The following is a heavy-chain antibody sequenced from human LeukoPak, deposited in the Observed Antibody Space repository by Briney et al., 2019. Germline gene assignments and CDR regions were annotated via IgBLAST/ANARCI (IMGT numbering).Heavy chain of an antibody. CDR1: GLTFSSYW. V-gene: IGHV3-74*01. CDR2: ISSDGSST. CDR3: ARLPTGSPLHY. Sequence: GGSLRLSCAASGLTFSSYWMHWVRQAPVKGLVWVSSISSDGSSTRYADSVKGRFTISRDNAKDTLYLQMNSLRAEDTAVYYCARLPTGSPLHYWGQGTLVTVSS. D-gene: IGHD1-14*01. J-gene: IGHJ4*02.